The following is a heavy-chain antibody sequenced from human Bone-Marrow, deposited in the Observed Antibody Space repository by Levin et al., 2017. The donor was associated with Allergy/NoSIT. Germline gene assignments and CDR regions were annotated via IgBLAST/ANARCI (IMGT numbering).Heavy chain of an antibody. Sequence: GGSLRLSCAASGFTFSSYSMNWVRQAPGKGLEWVSSISSSSSYIYYADSVKGRFTISRDNAKNSLYLQMNSLRAEDTAVYYCARDREDYDFWSGYRSYWYFDLWGRGTLVTVSS. J-gene: IGHJ2*01. CDR1: GFTFSSYS. CDR3: ARDREDYDFWSGYRSYWYFDL. D-gene: IGHD3-3*01. CDR2: ISSSSSYI. V-gene: IGHV3-21*01.